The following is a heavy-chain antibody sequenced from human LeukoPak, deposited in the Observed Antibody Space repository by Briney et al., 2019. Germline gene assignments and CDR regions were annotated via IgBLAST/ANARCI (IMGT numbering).Heavy chain of an antibody. Sequence: GGSQRLSCAASGFMFSNYWMHWVRQAPGKGLVWVSRINTDGSSTNYADSVTGRFTISRDNAENTLYLQMNSLRAEDTAIYYCVKDMAGNYDYWGQGTLITVSS. V-gene: IGHV3-74*01. D-gene: IGHD4-11*01. J-gene: IGHJ4*02. CDR2: INTDGSST. CDR1: GFMFSNYW. CDR3: VKDMAGNYDY.